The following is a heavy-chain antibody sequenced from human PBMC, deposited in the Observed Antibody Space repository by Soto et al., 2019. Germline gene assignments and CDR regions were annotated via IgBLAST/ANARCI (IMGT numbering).Heavy chain of an antibody. Sequence: EVQLVESGGGLVQPGRSLRLSCAASGFTLDDYARHWVRQAPGRGLEWVSGISWNSGSIGYADSVKGRFTISRDNAKNSLYLQMNSLRAEDTALYYCAKDFHPMVTGPFDIWGQGTMVTVSS. J-gene: IGHJ3*02. CDR1: GFTLDDYA. CDR2: ISWNSGSI. D-gene: IGHD4-17*01. CDR3: AKDFHPMVTGPFDI. V-gene: IGHV3-9*01.